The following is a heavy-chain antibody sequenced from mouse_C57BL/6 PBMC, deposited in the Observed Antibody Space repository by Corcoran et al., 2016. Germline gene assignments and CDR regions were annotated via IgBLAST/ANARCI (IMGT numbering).Heavy chain of an antibody. J-gene: IGHJ3*01. CDR1: GFSLSTSGMG. CDR3: ARSSGWFAY. Sequence: QVNLKESDPGNLQSSQTLSLTCSLSGFSLSTSGMGVSWIRQPSGKGLEWLAHIYWEDDKRYNPSLKSRLTISKDTSRNQVFLKITSVDTADTATYYCARSSGWFAYGGQGTVVTVSA. V-gene: IGHV8-12*01. CDR2: IYWEDDK. D-gene: IGHD3-2*02.